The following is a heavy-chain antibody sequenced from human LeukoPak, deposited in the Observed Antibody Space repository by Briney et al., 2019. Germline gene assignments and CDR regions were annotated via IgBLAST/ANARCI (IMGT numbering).Heavy chain of an antibody. J-gene: IGHJ4*02. V-gene: IGHV3-66*01. Sequence: EGSLRLSCAGSGFTVSSKYMSWVRQAPGKGLEWVSVIYSGGSTDYADSVKGRFTMSRDNSKNMLYLQMNSLRVDDTAVYFCARGRGYSGYDVSLPFDYWGQGTLVTVSS. D-gene: IGHD5-12*01. CDR3: ARGRGYSGYDVSLPFDY. CDR2: IYSGGST. CDR1: GFTVSSKY.